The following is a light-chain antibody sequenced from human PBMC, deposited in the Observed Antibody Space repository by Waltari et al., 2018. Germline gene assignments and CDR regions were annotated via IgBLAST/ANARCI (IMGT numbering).Light chain of an antibody. J-gene: IGKJ1*01. CDR2: GGT. Sequence: EIVLTQSPGTLSLSPGERATLSCRASQSVSRALAGYQQKPGQAPRLLIYGGTRATGIPDRFSGSGSGTDFSLTISRLEPEDFAVYYCQHYVRLPATFGQGTKVEIK. V-gene: IGKV3-20*01. CDR3: QHYVRLPAT. CDR1: QSVSRA.